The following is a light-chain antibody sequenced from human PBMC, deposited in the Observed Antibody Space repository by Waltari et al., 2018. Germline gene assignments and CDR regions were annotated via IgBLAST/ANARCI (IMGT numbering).Light chain of an antibody. CDR3: GADHGSGSSFVYV. Sequence: QPVLTQPPSASASLGASVTLTCTLSSGYSNYKVDWSQQRPGKGPRFVMRVGTGGIVGSKGDGIPDRFSVLGSGLNRYLTIKNIQEEDESDYHCGADHGSGSSFVYVFGTGTKV. J-gene: IGLJ1*01. CDR1: SGYSNYK. CDR2: VGTGGIVG. V-gene: IGLV9-49*03.